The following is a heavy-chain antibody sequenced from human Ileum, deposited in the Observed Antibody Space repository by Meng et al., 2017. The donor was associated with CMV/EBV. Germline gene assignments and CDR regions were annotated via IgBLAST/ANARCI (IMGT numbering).Heavy chain of an antibody. Sequence: QGHLRESGPGLVKPSETLSLTCSVSGDSISSYYWSWIRQPAGKGLEWIGRIYSNGNNNYNPSLESRVTMSVDTSKNHFSLKLNSVTAADTAVYYCARGTKYGSGNWFDPWGQGTLVTVSS. CDR3: ARGTKYGSGNWFDP. CDR1: GDSISSYY. J-gene: IGHJ5*02. D-gene: IGHD3-10*01. CDR2: IYSNGNN. V-gene: IGHV4-4*07.